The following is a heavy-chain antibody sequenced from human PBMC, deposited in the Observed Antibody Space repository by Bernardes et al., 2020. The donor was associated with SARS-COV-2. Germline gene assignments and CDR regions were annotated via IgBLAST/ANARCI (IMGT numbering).Heavy chain of an antibody. D-gene: IGHD2-15*01. Sequence: GGSLRLSCAASGFTFSSYAMSWVRQAPGKGLEWVSAISGSGGSTYYADSVKGRFTISRDNSKNTLYLQMNSLRAEDTAVYYCAKDRVVVVADEPDAFDIWGQGTMVTVPS. J-gene: IGHJ3*02. CDR3: AKDRVVVVADEPDAFDI. CDR2: ISGSGGST. CDR1: GFTFSSYA. V-gene: IGHV3-23*01.